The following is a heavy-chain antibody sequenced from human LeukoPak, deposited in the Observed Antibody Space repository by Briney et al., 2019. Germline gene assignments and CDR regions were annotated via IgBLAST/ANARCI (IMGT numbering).Heavy chain of an antibody. D-gene: IGHD3-16*02. CDR3: ARAPSYRRYSYHS. CDR1: GASITSESSY. CDR2: LVYDGSA. Sequence: SETLSLTCTVSGASITSESSYWGWIHQPPGKGFQWIGGLVYDGSAHYNPSLQSHVSISADTSNNQFSLKLASVTASDTGVYFCARAPSYRRYSYHSWGQGTLVTVSA. V-gene: IGHV4-39*01. J-gene: IGHJ4*02.